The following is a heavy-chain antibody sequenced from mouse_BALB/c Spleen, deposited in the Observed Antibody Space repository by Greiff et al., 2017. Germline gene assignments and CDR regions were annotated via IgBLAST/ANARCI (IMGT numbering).Heavy chain of an antibody. Sequence: DVMLVESGGGLVKPGGSLKLSCAASGFTFSSYTMSWVRQTPEKRLEWVATISSGGSYTYYPDSVKGRFTISRDNAKNTLYLQMSSLKSEDTAMYYCTRENYGTPYYAMDYWGQGTSVTVSS. CDR1: GFTFSSYT. CDR3: TRENYGTPYYAMDY. D-gene: IGHD1-1*01. CDR2: ISSGGSYT. V-gene: IGHV5-6-4*01. J-gene: IGHJ4*01.